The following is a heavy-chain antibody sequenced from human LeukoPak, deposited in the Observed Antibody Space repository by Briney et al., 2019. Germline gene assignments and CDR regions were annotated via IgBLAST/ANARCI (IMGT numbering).Heavy chain of an antibody. CDR3: ARQYNWNDRFDR. CDR1: GGSISSSSYY. CDR2: IYYSGST. V-gene: IGHV4-39*01. D-gene: IGHD1-1*01. Sequence: PSETLSLTCTVSGGSISSSSYYWGWIRQPPGKGLEWIGSIYYSGSTYYNPSLKSRVTISVDTSKNQFSLKVTSVTAADTAVYYCARQYNWNDRFDRWGQGTLVTVSS. J-gene: IGHJ5*02.